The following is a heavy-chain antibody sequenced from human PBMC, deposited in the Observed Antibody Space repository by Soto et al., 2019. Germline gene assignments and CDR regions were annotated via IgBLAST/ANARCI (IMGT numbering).Heavy chain of an antibody. CDR1: GYTFTSYD. CDR3: ARKSSSWYPFDY. V-gene: IGHV1-8*01. D-gene: IGHD6-13*01. Sequence: QVQLVQSGAEVKKPGASVKVSCKASGYTFTSYDINWVRQATGQGLEWMGWMNPNSGNTGYAQKFQGRVTMTRHTSISTAYMELSSLRSEDTAVYYCARKSSSWYPFDYWGQGTLVTVSS. CDR2: MNPNSGNT. J-gene: IGHJ4*02.